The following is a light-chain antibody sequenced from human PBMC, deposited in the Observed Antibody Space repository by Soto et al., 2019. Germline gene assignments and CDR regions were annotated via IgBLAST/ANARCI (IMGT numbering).Light chain of an antibody. J-gene: IGKJ2*01. CDR1: QSISSW. CDR3: QQYYSYSYT. Sequence: DIQMTQSPSTLSASVGDRVTITCRASQSISSWLAWYQQKPGKAPKLLIYKASSLDSGVPSRFSSSRSGTDFTLTISSLQPDDFATYYCQQYYSYSYTFGQGTKLEIK. CDR2: KAS. V-gene: IGKV1-5*03.